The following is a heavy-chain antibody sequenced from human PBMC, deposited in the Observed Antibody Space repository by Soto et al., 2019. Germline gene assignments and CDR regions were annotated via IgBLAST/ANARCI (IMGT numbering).Heavy chain of an antibody. V-gene: IGHV4-59*13. D-gene: IGHD3-10*01. Sequence: SETLSLTCTVSGGSISSYYWSWIRQPPGKGLEWIGYIYYSGSTNYNPSLKSRVTISVDTSKNQFPLKLSSVTAADTAVYYCARSITMVRGQYFDYWGQGPLVTVYS. CDR3: ARSITMVRGQYFDY. J-gene: IGHJ4*02. CDR2: IYYSGST. CDR1: GGSISSYY.